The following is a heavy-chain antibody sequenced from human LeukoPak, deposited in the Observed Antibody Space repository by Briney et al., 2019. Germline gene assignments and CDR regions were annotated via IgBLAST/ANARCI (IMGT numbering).Heavy chain of an antibody. CDR2: IKQDESEK. CDR1: GFTFSSYW. V-gene: IGHV3-7*01. CDR3: ARDPGIPAAGTVGYFDY. J-gene: IGHJ4*02. Sequence: GGSLRLSCAASGFTFSSYWMSWVRQAPGKGLEWVANIKQDESEKFYVDSVKGRFTISRDNAKNSLYLQMNGLRAEDTAVYYCARDPGIPAAGTVGYFDYWGQGTLVTVSS. D-gene: IGHD6-13*01.